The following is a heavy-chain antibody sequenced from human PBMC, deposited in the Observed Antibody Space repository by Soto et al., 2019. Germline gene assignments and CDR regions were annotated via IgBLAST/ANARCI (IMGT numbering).Heavy chain of an antibody. CDR3: ARALGYYDISGYYYLPDY. J-gene: IGHJ4*02. D-gene: IGHD3-22*01. CDR2: ISADNGNT. V-gene: IGHV1-18*01. Sequence: QVQLLQSGAEVKKPGASVKVSCKASGSTYISYGITCVRQAPGQGLEWIGWISADNGNTHFAQKFRGRVTLGTDTSTNTAYMELRNLTSDETAVYYCARALGYYDISGYYYLPDYWGQGTLVTVSS. CDR1: GSTYISYG.